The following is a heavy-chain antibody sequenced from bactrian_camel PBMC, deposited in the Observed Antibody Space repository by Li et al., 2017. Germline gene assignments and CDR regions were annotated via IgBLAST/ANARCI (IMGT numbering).Heavy chain of an antibody. D-gene: IGHD2*01. J-gene: IGHJ4*01. CDR1: GHTSGSTC. CDR2: IDNDGEI. V-gene: IGHV3S53*01. Sequence: HVQLVESGGGSVQAGGSLRLSCAASGHTSGSTCMALFRQGPGNERLGVAAIDNDGEITYADSVNGRFTISQDNAKNTVYPQMTNLKPEDTAAYYCAADAKNYYSGGYCRLCLGNSDYCINTNVPTYTYRGQGTQVTVS. CDR3: AADAKNYYSGGYCRLCLGNSDYCINTNVPTYTY.